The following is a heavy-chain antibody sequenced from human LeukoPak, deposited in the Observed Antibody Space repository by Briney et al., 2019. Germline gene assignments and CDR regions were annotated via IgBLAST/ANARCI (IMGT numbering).Heavy chain of an antibody. CDR1: GFTFSNYG. D-gene: IGHD2-15*01. CDR3: ARDFLSDENQLRLAAPCDY. CDR2: VWYEDAVK. J-gene: IGHJ4*02. Sequence: GGSLRLSCAASGFTFSNYGMHWVRQAPGKGLEWLAVVWYEDAVKNYADSVKGRFTISRDNAKNSLDLQMKDLRVEDSAMYYCARDFLSDENQLRLAAPCDYWGQGTLVTVS. V-gene: IGHV3-33*01.